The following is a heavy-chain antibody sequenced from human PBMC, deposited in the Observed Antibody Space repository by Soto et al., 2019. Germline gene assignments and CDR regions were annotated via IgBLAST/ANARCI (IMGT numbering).Heavy chain of an antibody. Sequence: GGSLRLSCAASGFTLSNNYMSWVRQAPGKGLEWVSVIYSSGRTDYADSVKGRFTISRDSASNSLFLQMTSLRAEDTAVYHCARARGNDWYSDYWGQGTLVTVSS. V-gene: IGHV3-53*01. D-gene: IGHD5-12*01. CDR2: IYSSGRT. CDR1: GFTLSNNY. CDR3: ARARGNDWYSDY. J-gene: IGHJ4*02.